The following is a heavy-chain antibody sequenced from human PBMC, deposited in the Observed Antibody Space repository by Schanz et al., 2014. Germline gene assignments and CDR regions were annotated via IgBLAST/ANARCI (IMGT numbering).Heavy chain of an antibody. V-gene: IGHV1-18*01. CDR2: INAHTGNT. CDR3: ARVHIATYHYNSPGAFDI. Sequence: QLVQSGSEVRKPGASVKVSCKASGYIFGSHGMTWVRQAPGQGPELMGWINAHTGNTQYAQKFQGRVNMTRDTVTTTVHLELTRLRTDDTASYYGARVHIATYHYNSPGAFDIWGQGTRVTVSS. CDR1: GYIFGSHG. J-gene: IGHJ3*02. D-gene: IGHD3-10*01.